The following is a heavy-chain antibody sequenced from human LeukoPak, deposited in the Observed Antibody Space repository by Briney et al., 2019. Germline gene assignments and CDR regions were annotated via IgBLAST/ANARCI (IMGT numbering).Heavy chain of an antibody. Sequence: GVSLRLSCAASGFTFSSYEMKWDRHAPGKGLVGGSYISSSGSTIYYADSVKGRFTISRDNAKNSLYLQMNSLRAEDTAVYYCAELGITMIGGVWGKGTTVTISS. V-gene: IGHV3-48*03. CDR1: GFTFSSYE. D-gene: IGHD3-10*02. J-gene: IGHJ6*04. CDR3: AELGITMIGGV. CDR2: ISSSGSTI.